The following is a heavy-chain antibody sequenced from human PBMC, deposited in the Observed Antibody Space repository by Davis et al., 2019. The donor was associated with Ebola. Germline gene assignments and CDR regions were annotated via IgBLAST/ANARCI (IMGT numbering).Heavy chain of an antibody. V-gene: IGHV1-8*01. CDR2: MNPNSGNT. CDR3: ARGWGNSLGNDF. D-gene: IGHD4-23*01. Sequence: ASVKVSCKASGYTFTTYDINWVRQATGQGLEWMGWMNPNSGNTGYAQKFRGRVTMTRNTSINTAYMELSSLTSADTAVYYCARGWGNSLGNDFWGQGTLVTVSS. J-gene: IGHJ4*02. CDR1: GYTFTTYD.